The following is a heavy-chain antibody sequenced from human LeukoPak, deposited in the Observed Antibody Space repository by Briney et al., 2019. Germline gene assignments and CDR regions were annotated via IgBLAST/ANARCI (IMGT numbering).Heavy chain of an antibody. D-gene: IGHD2-2*01. V-gene: IGHV1-69*04. CDR2: IIPILGIA. J-gene: IGHJ6*02. CDR1: GGTFSSYA. Sequence: GASVKVSCKASGGTFSSYAISWVRQAPGQGLEWMGRIIPILGIANYAQKFQGRVTITADKSTSTAYMELSSLRSEDTAEYYCARGVPATANYYYGMDVWGQGTTVTVSS. CDR3: ARGVPATANYYYGMDV.